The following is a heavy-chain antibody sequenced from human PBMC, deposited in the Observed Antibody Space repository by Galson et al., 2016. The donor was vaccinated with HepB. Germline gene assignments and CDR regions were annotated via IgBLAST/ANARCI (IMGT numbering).Heavy chain of an antibody. Sequence: SLRLSCAASGFDFGSYAMNWVRQAPGKGLEWVSALSGSGRSPYYADFVKGRFTISRDNSKNTLYLQMNSLRAEDTALYYCAKDRQQLVFDSWGQGTLVYVSS. J-gene: IGHJ4*02. CDR3: AKDRQQLVFDS. D-gene: IGHD6-6*01. CDR2: LSGSGRSP. CDR1: GFDFGSYA. V-gene: IGHV3-23*01.